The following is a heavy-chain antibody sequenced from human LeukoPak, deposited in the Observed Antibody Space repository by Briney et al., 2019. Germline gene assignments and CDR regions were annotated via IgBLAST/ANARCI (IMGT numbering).Heavy chain of an antibody. CDR2: IYTSGST. CDR3: ARDIYCSSTSCYPDAFDI. D-gene: IGHD2-2*01. Sequence: SETLSLTCTVSGGSISSGNYYWSWIRQPAGKGLEWVGRIYTSGSTNYNPSLKSRVTISVDTSKSQFSLKLSSVIAADTAVYYCARDIYCSSTSCYPDAFDIWGQGTMVTVSS. V-gene: IGHV4-61*02. CDR1: GGSISSGNYY. J-gene: IGHJ3*02.